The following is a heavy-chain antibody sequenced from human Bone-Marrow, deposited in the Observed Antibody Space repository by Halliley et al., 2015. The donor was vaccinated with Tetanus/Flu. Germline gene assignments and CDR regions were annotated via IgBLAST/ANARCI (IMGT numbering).Heavy chain of an antibody. V-gene: IGHV4-59*01. CDR3: ARVAPHDNSLGEYAP. Sequence: LRLSCTVSGGSISGYYWNWIRQSPGKGLEWIGYTHNSGSTSYNPSLKSRATMSVDTSKNQLSLKLRSVTAADTALYYCARVAPHDNSLGEYAPWGQVTLVTVPS. CDR1: GGSISGYY. J-gene: IGHJ5*02. D-gene: IGHD3-22*01. CDR2: THNSGST.